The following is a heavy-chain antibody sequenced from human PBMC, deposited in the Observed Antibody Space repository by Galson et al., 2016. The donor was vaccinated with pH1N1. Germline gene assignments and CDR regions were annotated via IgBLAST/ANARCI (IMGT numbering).Heavy chain of an antibody. CDR3: ARSPGYMVTALDN. J-gene: IGHJ4*01. D-gene: IGHD2-21*02. CDR2: IIGMFAKT. CDR1: GGTFSSFG. Sequence: SCKASGGTFSSFGISWVRQAPGQGLEWMGGIIGMFAKTNYAQKFQGRVTITADDLTSTANKELSSLTSEDTAVYYCARSPGYMVTALDNWGHGTLVTVSS. V-gene: IGHV1-69*01.